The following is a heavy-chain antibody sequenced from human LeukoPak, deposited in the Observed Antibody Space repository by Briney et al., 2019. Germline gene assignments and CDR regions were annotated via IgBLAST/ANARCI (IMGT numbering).Heavy chain of an antibody. J-gene: IGHJ4*02. CDR3: AKDLFHLSSTSSNPFT. CDR2: INPNSGGT. Sequence: GASVKVSCKASGYSFTDYYMHWVRQAPGQGLEWMGWINPNSGGTNYAQKFQGRVTMIRDTSISTAYMELSRLRSDDTAVYYCAKDLFHLSSTSSNPFTWGQGTLVTVSS. V-gene: IGHV1-2*02. D-gene: IGHD2-2*01. CDR1: GYSFTDYY.